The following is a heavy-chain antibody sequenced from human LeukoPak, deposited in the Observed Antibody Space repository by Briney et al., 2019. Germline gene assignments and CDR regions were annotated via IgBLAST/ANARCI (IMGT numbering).Heavy chain of an antibody. CDR2: ISSGGDTT. CDR1: GFTFGSYE. CDR3: ARDRGADYYYDSSAYDYPYYFDY. D-gene: IGHD3-22*01. Sequence: GGSLRLSCAASGFTFGSYEMNWVRQAPGKGLEWISYISSGGDTTYYADSVKGRFTISRDNAKDSLYLQMNSLRNEDTAVYYCARDRGADYYYDSSAYDYPYYFDYWGQGTLVTVSS. V-gene: IGHV3-48*03. J-gene: IGHJ4*02.